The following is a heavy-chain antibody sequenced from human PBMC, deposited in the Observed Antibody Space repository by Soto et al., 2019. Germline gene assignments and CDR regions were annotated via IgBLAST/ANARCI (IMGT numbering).Heavy chain of an antibody. V-gene: IGHV1-18*01. CDR3: ARDRPITMIVVVTNYYYYGMDV. D-gene: IGHD3-22*01. Sequence: ASVKVSCKASGYTFTSYGISWVRQAPGQGLEWMGWISAYNGNTNYAQKLQGRVTMTTDTSTSTAYMELRSLRPDDTAVYYCARDRPITMIVVVTNYYYYGMDVWGQGTTVTVSS. CDR1: GYTFTSYG. J-gene: IGHJ6*02. CDR2: ISAYNGNT.